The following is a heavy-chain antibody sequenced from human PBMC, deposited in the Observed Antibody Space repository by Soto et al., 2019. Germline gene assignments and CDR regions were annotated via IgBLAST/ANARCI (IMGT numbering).Heavy chain of an antibody. V-gene: IGHV3-23*01. CDR2: ISGSGGST. CDR1: GFTFSSYA. D-gene: IGHD3-3*01. Sequence: GGSLRLSCAASGFTFSSYAMSWVRQAPGKGLEWVSAISGSGGSTYYADSVKGRFTISRDNSKNTLYLQMNSLRAEDTAVYYRAKDAKRRITIFGVVDYYGMDVWGQGTTVTVSS. CDR3: AKDAKRRITIFGVVDYYGMDV. J-gene: IGHJ6*02.